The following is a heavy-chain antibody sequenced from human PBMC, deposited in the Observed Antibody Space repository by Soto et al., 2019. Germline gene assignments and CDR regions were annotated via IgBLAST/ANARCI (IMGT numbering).Heavy chain of an antibody. J-gene: IGHJ5*02. D-gene: IGHD2-21*01. V-gene: IGHV3-11*01. Sequence: QVQLVESGGGLVKPGGSLRLSCAASGFSLSDYYMSWIRQAPGKGLEWVSYIRSGGNTIYYADSVKGRFTMSRDNAKNSLSLQMNSLRAEDTAVYYCARRNCGGDCKFDPWGQGTLVTVSS. CDR2: IRSGGNTI. CDR1: GFSLSDYY. CDR3: ARRNCGGDCKFDP.